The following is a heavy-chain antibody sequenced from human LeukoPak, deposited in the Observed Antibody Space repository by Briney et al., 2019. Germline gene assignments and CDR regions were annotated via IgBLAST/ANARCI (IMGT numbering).Heavy chain of an antibody. V-gene: IGHV1-69*04. CDR1: GGTFISYA. D-gene: IGHD1-1*01. Sequence: SVKVSCKASGGTFISYAISWVRQAPGKGVEWVGRIIPILGIANYAQKFQARLTITADKSTSTAFIELSSLRSEDTAVYYCARKDNWNPYSFGGYYGMDVWGQGTTVTVSS. J-gene: IGHJ6*02. CDR3: ARKDNWNPYSFGGYYGMDV. CDR2: IIPILGIA.